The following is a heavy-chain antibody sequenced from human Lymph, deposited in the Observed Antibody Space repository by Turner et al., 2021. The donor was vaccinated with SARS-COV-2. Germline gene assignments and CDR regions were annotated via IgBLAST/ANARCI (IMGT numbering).Heavy chain of an antibody. CDR1: GFTFSSYA. Sequence: QVPLVESGGGVVPPGRSLRLDCAASGFTFSSYAMNWVRQAPGKGLEWVALISYDGSNKYYADSVKGRFTISRDNSKNTLYLQMNSLRAEDTAGYYCARDVGAALDYWGQGTLVTVSS. CDR2: ISYDGSNK. CDR3: ARDVGAALDY. D-gene: IGHD6-25*01. J-gene: IGHJ4*02. V-gene: IGHV3-30-3*01.